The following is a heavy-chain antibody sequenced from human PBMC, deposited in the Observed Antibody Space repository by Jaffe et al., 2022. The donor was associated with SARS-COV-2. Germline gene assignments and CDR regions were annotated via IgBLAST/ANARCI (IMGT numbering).Heavy chain of an antibody. D-gene: IGHD2-21*02. J-gene: IGHJ6*02. V-gene: IGHV3-30*03. CDR1: GFTFSSYG. CDR2: ISYDGSNK. CDR3: ARPKMNESPQFGGDPPPPFYYYGMDV. Sequence: QVQLVESGGGVVQPGRSLRLSCAASGFTFSSYGMHWVRQAPGKGLEWVAVISYDGSNKYYADSVKGRFTISRDNSKNTLYLQMNSLRAEDTAVYYCARPKMNESPQFGGDPPPPFYYYGMDVWGQGTTVTVSS.